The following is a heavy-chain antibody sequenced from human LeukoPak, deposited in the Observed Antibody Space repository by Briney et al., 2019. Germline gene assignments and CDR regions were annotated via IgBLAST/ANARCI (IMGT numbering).Heavy chain of an antibody. CDR1: GGSISSYY. CDR3: ARAHLSGYSYGTLDY. J-gene: IGHJ4*02. Sequence: SETLSLTCTVSGGSISSYYWSWIRQPPGKGLEWIGYIYYSGSTNYNPSLKSRVTISVDTSKNQFSLKLSSVTAADTAVYYCARAHLSGYSYGTLDYWGQGTLVTVSS. CDR2: IYYSGST. V-gene: IGHV4-59*01. D-gene: IGHD5-18*01.